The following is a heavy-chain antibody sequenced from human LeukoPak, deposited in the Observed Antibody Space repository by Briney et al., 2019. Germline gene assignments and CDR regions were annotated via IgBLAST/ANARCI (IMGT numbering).Heavy chain of an antibody. CDR2: INWNGGST. Sequence: GGSLRLSCAASGFTFDDYGMSWVRQAPGKGLEWVSGINWNGGSTGYADSVKGRFTISRDNAKNSLYLQMNSLRAEDTALYYCARGYYYDSSGYHYGHAYWGQGTLVTVSS. V-gene: IGHV3-20*04. CDR3: ARGYYYDSSGYHYGHAY. CDR1: GFTFDDYG. D-gene: IGHD3-22*01. J-gene: IGHJ4*02.